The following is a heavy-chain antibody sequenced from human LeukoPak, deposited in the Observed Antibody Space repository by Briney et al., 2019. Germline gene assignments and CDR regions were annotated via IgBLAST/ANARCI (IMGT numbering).Heavy chain of an antibody. V-gene: IGHV4-59*01. D-gene: IGHD2-2*01. Sequence: SETLSLTYTVSGGSISSYYWSWIRQPPGKGLEWIGYIYYSGSTNYNPSLKSRVTISLDTSKNQFSLKLSSVTAADTAVYLCARGVPTPGYYLYYYYMDVWGKGTTVTVSS. CDR3: ARGVPTPGYYLYYYYMDV. CDR2: IYYSGST. J-gene: IGHJ6*03. CDR1: GGSISSYY.